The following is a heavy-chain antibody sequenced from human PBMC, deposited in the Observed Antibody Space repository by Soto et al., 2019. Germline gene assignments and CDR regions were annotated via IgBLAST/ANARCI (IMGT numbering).Heavy chain of an antibody. CDR1: GYTFTGCY. D-gene: IGHD3-22*01. V-gene: IGHV1-2*02. Sequence: ASVKVSCKASGYTFTGCYMHWVRQAPGKGLEWMGWINPNSGGTNYAQKFQGRVTMTRDTSISTAYMELSRLRSDDTAVYYCAARGHDSSGYYHSARSYFDYWG. CDR3: AARGHDSSGYYHSARSYFDY. J-gene: IGHJ4*01. CDR2: INPNSGGT.